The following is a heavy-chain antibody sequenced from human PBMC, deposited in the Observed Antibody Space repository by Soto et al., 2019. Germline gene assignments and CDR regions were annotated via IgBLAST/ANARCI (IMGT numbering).Heavy chain of an antibody. Sequence: QVQLVESGGGVVQPGRSLRLSCAASGFTFSSYGMHWVRQAPGKGLEWVAVIRYDGSNKYYADSVKGRFTISRDNSKNTLYLQMNSLRAEDRAVYYWARDYLVVPHRVIDYWGQGTLVTVSS. CDR3: ARDYLVVPHRVIDY. V-gene: IGHV3-33*01. CDR1: GFTFSSYG. D-gene: IGHD2-2*01. CDR2: IRYDGSNK. J-gene: IGHJ4*02.